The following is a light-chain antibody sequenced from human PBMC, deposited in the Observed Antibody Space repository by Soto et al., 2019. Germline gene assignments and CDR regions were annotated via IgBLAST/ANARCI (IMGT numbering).Light chain of an antibody. Sequence: SYELTQPHSVSVATAQMARITCGGNNIGSKAVHWYQQKPGQDPVLVIYSDSTLTSGIPERFSGSNPGNTATLTISSIEAGVESDYYCKVWYSSSDQWVFGGGTQLTVL. CDR1: NIGSKA. V-gene: IGLV3-12*02. J-gene: IGLJ3*02. CDR3: KVWYSSSDQWV. CDR2: SDS.